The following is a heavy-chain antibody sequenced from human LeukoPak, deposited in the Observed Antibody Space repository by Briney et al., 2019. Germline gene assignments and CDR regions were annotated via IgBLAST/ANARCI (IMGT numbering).Heavy chain of an antibody. CDR3: ARDPFYGDADFDY. Sequence: PGGSLRLSCAASGFTFSTYWMHWVRQAPGKGLVWVSRIDTDGSSTVYADSVKGRFTISRDNAKNMVYLQMNSLRAEDTAVYYCARDPFYGDADFDYWGQGTLVSVSS. V-gene: IGHV3-74*01. CDR2: IDTDGSST. CDR1: GFTFSTYW. D-gene: IGHD4-17*01. J-gene: IGHJ4*02.